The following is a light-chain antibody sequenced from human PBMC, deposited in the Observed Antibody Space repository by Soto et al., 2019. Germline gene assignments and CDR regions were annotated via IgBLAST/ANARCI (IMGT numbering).Light chain of an antibody. Sequence: EIVMTQSPATLSVSPGERATLSCRASQSIGSNLAWYQQKPGQAPRLVIYASSIRASDFPARFSGSGSGTDFTLTISSLEPEDFAVYYCQQRSNWPLTFGGGTKVEIK. CDR1: QSIGSN. J-gene: IGKJ4*01. CDR3: QQRSNWPLT. V-gene: IGKV3-11*01. CDR2: ASS.